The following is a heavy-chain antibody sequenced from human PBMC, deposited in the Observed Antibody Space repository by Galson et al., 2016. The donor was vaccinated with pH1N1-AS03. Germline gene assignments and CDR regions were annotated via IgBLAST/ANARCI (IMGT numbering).Heavy chain of an antibody. Sequence: TLSLTCTVSGASISSGDYYWSWIRQPAGKGLEWIGRIYTSGSTKYNPSLRSRVTISLDTSKNQFPLKLSSLTAAATAVYFCAREAPGLSGCYYEDYWGQGTLVTVSS. CDR3: AREAPGLSGCYYEDY. D-gene: IGHD1-26*01. CDR2: IYTSGST. V-gene: IGHV4-61*02. CDR1: GASISSGDYY. J-gene: IGHJ4*02.